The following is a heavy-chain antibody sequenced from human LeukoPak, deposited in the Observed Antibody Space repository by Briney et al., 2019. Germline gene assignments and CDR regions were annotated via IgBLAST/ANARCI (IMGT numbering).Heavy chain of an antibody. V-gene: IGHV3-7*03. CDR3: ARDLRFLGPEAAFDI. CDR1: GLTVSNHW. D-gene: IGHD3-3*01. CDR2: IREERGQE. Sequence: GGSLRLSCVASGLTVSNHWMSWVRQAPGKGLEWVANIREERGQEYYVDSVKGRFTISKNSAKNSLYLQMNSLRAEDTAVYYCARDLRFLGPEAAFDIWGQGTMVTVSS. J-gene: IGHJ3*02.